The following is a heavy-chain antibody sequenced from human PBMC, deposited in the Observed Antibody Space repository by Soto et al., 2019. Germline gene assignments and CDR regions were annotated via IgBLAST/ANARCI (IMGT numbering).Heavy chain of an antibody. CDR2: INPNSGGT. CDR3: ARDLVMGSSSAWFDP. V-gene: IGHV1-2*04. Sequence: GASVKVSCKASGYTFTGYYMHWVRQAPGQGLEWMGWINPNSGGTNYAQKFQGWVTMTRDTSISTAYMELSRLRSDDTAVYYCARDLVMGSSSAWFDPWGQGTLVTVSS. CDR1: GYTFTGYY. D-gene: IGHD6-6*01. J-gene: IGHJ5*02.